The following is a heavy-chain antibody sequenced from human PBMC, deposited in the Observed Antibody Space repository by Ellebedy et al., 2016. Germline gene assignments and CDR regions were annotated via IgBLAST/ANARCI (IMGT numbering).Heavy chain of an antibody. V-gene: IGHV1-69*04. CDR2: IIPILGIA. J-gene: IGHJ5*02. CDR1: RGTFSSYA. D-gene: IGHD3-22*01. Sequence: SVKVSXKASRGTFSSYAISWVRQAPGQGLEWMGRIIPILGIANYAQKFQGRVTITADKSTSTAYMELSSLRSEDTAVYYCARGPPGHYYDSWFDPWGQGTLVTVSS. CDR3: ARGPPGHYYDSWFDP.